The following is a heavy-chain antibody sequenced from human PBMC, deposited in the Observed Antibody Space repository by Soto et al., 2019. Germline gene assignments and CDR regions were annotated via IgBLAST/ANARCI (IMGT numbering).Heavy chain of an antibody. V-gene: IGHV4-59*08. CDR1: GGSISSYY. D-gene: IGHD5-18*01. Sequence: SETLSLTCTVSGGSISSYYWNWIRQPPGKGLEWIGYIYYSGSTNYNPSLKSRVTISVDTSKNQFSLKLSSVTAADTAVYYCARHDWGYTYGQFYFDYWGQGTLVTVSS. J-gene: IGHJ4*02. CDR2: IYYSGST. CDR3: ARHDWGYTYGQFYFDY.